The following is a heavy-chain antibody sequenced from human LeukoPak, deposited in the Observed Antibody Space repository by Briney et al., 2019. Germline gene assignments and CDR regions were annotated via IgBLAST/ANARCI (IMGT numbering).Heavy chain of an antibody. D-gene: IGHD3-22*01. CDR2: IYTSGST. CDR1: GGSFSGYY. Sequence: PSETLSLTCAVYGGSFSGYYWSWIRQPAGKGLEWIGRIYTSGSTNYNPSLKSRVTMSVDTSRNQFSLKLSSVTAADTAVYSCARVGSSGQFDYWGQGTLVTVSS. V-gene: IGHV4-59*10. J-gene: IGHJ4*02. CDR3: ARVGSSGQFDY.